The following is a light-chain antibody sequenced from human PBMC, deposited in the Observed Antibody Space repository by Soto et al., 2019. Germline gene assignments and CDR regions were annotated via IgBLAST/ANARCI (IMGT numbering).Light chain of an antibody. CDR1: QSVSSH. J-gene: IGKJ5*01. CDR3: QQRSNWPASVT. Sequence: EIVLTQSPATLSLSPGERATLSCRASQSVSSHLAWYRQKPCQAPRLLIYDAVNRATGIPARFRGSGSGTDFNLSISSLESEDFAVYCCQQRSNWPASVTFGQGTRLEIK. CDR2: DAV. V-gene: IGKV3-11*01.